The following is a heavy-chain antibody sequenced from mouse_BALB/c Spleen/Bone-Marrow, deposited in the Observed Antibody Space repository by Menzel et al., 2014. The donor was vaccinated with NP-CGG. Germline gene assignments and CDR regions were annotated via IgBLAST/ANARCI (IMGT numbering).Heavy chain of an antibody. J-gene: IGHJ3*01. Sequence: QVTLKECGPGILQPSQTLSLTCSFSRFSLSTSGMGVSWIRQPSGKGLEWLAHIYWDDDKRYNPSLKSRLTISKDTSRNQVFLKITSVDTADTATYYCARRGVYYDYDWFAYWGQGTLVTVSA. CDR1: RFSLSTSGMG. D-gene: IGHD2-4*01. V-gene: IGHV8-12*01. CDR2: IYWDDDK. CDR3: ARRGVYYDYDWFAY.